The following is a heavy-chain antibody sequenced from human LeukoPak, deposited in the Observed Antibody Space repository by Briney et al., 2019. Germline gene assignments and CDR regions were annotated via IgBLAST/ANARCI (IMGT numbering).Heavy chain of an antibody. Sequence: PSETLSLTCTVSGGSISTSNYYWGWIRQPPGKGLEWIGNIFYSGSTYYGPSLKSRLTISLDTSRNQFSLKLNSVTAADTAVYYCAPPPYYYEANGYSVAWGQGTLVTVSS. CDR1: GGSISTSNYY. J-gene: IGHJ5*02. V-gene: IGHV4-39*07. CDR2: IFYSGST. CDR3: APPPYYYEANGYSVA. D-gene: IGHD3-22*01.